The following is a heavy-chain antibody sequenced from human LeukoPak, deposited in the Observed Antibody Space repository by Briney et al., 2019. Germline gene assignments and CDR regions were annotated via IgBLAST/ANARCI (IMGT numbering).Heavy chain of an antibody. Sequence: GGSLGLYRSASGFTFGDYAMHWVRQASGKGLEWVSLISWDGGSTYYADSVKGRFTISRDNSKNSLYLQMNSLRAEDTALYYCAKGVAAHYYYYYYMDVWGKGTTVTVSS. CDR3: AKGVAAHYYYYYYMDV. J-gene: IGHJ6*03. CDR1: GFTFGDYA. V-gene: IGHV3-43D*03. D-gene: IGHD6-13*01. CDR2: ISWDGGST.